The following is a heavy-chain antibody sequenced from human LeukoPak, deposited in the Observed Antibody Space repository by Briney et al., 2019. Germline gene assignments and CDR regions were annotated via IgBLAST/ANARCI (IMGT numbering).Heavy chain of an antibody. J-gene: IGHJ4*02. D-gene: IGHD6-19*01. CDR3: AGDQFRGSGWYPY. CDR1: GYTFTDYY. V-gene: IGHV1-2*02. CDR2: INPNSGDT. Sequence: ASVKVSCKASGYTFTDYYLHWVRQAPGQGLEWMGWINPNSGDTNYAQKFQGRVTMTRDTSISTAYMELNRLISDDTAVYYCAGDQFRGSGWYPYWGQGTLVTVSS.